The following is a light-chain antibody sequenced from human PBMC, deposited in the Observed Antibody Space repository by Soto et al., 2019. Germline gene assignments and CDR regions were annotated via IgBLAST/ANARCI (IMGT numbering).Light chain of an antibody. CDR1: QSISSY. V-gene: IGKV1-39*01. CDR2: AAS. CDR3: KKSYSTLYT. J-gene: IGKJ2*01. Sequence: DIQMTQSPSSLSASVGDRVTITCRARQSISSYLNWYQQKPGKAPKLLIYAASSLQSGVRSRFRGSETGTDFTLNNSRMKPEDCATEGSKKSYSTLYTFGQGTKLAIK.